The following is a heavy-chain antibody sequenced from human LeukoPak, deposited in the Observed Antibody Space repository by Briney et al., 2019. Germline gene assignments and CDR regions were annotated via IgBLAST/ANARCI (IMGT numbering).Heavy chain of an antibody. CDR1: GYTFTSYH. CDR3: VTFAWSSSGFYYDDAFDF. V-gene: IGHV1-46*01. Sequence: ASVKVSCKASGYTFTSYHMHWVRQAPGQGLEWMGIINPSGGTTNYAQKFRGRVTMTRDMSTSTVYMELSSLRSEDTAVYYCVTFAWSSSGFYYDDAFDFWGQGTMVIVTS. J-gene: IGHJ3*01. D-gene: IGHD3-22*01. CDR2: INPSGGTT.